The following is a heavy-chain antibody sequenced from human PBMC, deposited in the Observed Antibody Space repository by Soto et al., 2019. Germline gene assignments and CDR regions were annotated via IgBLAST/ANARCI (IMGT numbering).Heavy chain of an antibody. J-gene: IGHJ4*02. D-gene: IGHD3-3*01. CDR2: ISAYNGNT. V-gene: IGHV1-18*01. Sequence: QVQLVQSGAEVKKPGASVKVSCKASGYTFTSYGISWVRQAPGQGLEWMGWISAYNGNTNYAQKLQGRVTMTTDTSTSTAYMEVRSLRSDDTAVYYCARNYDFWSGYYPKDYFDYWGQGTLVTVSS. CDR3: ARNYDFWSGYYPKDYFDY. CDR1: GYTFTSYG.